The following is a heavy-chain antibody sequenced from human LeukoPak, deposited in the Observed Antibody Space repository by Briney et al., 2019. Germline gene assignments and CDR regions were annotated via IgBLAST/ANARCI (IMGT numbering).Heavy chain of an antibody. J-gene: IGHJ4*02. V-gene: IGHV3-15*01. CDR2: IKSKTDGGTT. D-gene: IGHD3-22*01. Sequence: GGSLRLSCAASGFTFSNAWMSWVRQAPGKGLGWVGRIKSKTDGGTTDYAAPVKGRFSISRDDSENTLYLQMNSLKTEDTGVYYCRGYYDTSGYHLDYWGQGTLVTVSS. CDR1: GFTFSNAW. CDR3: RGYYDTSGYHLDY.